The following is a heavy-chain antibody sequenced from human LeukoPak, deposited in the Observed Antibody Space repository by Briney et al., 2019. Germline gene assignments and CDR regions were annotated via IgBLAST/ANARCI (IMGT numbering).Heavy chain of an antibody. CDR3: ARDRLYGSGSYERWWFDP. CDR2: IYTSGST. Sequence: SETLSLTCTVSGGFINSGSYWWSWIRQPAGKGLEWIGRIYTSGSTNYNPSLKSRVTISVDTSKNQFSLKLSSVTAADTAVYYCARDRLYGSGSYERWWFDPWGQGTLVTVSS. CDR1: GGFINSGSYW. V-gene: IGHV4-61*02. J-gene: IGHJ5*02. D-gene: IGHD3-10*01.